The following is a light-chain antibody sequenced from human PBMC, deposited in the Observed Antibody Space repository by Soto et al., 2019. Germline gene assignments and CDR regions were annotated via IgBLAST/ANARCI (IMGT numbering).Light chain of an antibody. CDR2: DVS. CDR3: SSYTCSNTVV. CDR1: SNDVGGYNY. J-gene: IGLJ2*01. Sequence: QSALTQPASVSGSPGQSIAISCTGTSNDVGGYNYVSWYQQHPGKAPKLMIYDVSARPSGVSNRFSGSKSDNTASLTISGLQAEDEADYYCSSYTCSNTVVFGGGTKLTVL. V-gene: IGLV2-14*01.